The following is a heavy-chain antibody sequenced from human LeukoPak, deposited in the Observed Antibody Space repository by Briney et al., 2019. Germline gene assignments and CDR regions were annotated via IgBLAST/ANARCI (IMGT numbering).Heavy chain of an antibody. CDR2: INPYNGNT. CDR1: GYTFNNFE. D-gene: IGHD6-19*01. V-gene: IGHV1-18*01. Sequence: ASVKVSCKASGYTFNNFEISWVRQAPGQGLEWMGWINPYNGNTISAQKLQGRVTMTTDTSTSTAYMELRSLGSDDTAVYYCARIAVAATWNFDFWGQGTLVTVSS. J-gene: IGHJ4*02. CDR3: ARIAVAATWNFDF.